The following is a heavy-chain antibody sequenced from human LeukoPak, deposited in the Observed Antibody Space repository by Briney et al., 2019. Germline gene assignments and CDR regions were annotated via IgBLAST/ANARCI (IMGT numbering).Heavy chain of an antibody. CDR3: ARGMSATSGYLELEY. Sequence: GGSLRLSCAASGFTFSRYAMSWVRQSPGKGLEWVSAISGSGGNTYSADSVKGRCTISRDNSLQTLFLHMNSPRAEDTAVYYCARGMSATSGYLELEYWGQGALVTVST. CDR2: ISGSGGNT. CDR1: GFTFSRYA. V-gene: IGHV3-23*01. D-gene: IGHD3-22*01. J-gene: IGHJ4*02.